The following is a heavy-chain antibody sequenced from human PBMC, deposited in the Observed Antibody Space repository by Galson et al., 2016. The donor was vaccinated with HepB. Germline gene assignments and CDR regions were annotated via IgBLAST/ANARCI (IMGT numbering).Heavy chain of an antibody. CDR2: INQDDSEK. V-gene: IGHV3-7*01. CDR1: GFTFNNYW. Sequence: SLRLSCAASGFTFNNYWMSWIRQAPGKGLERVANINQDDSEKYYVDSVKGRFTISRDNAKNSLYLQMNNLRAEDTAAYYCARDDSTGYYYFDYWGQGTLVTVSS. J-gene: IGHJ4*02. CDR3: ARDDSTGYYYFDY. D-gene: IGHD3-22*01.